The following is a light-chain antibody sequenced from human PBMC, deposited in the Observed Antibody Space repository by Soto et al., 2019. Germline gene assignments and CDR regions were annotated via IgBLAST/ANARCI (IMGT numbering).Light chain of an antibody. J-gene: IGKJ5*01. CDR1: QDIDKY. V-gene: IGKV1-33*01. CDR2: DVT. CDR3: QQSYDLPIT. Sequence: DIQMTQSPSSLSASVGDRVTITCQASQDIDKYLNWYQQTQGKAPKILIDDVTNLETGVPSRFSGSGSGTHFTFTIGRLQPEDIETYYCQQSYDLPITFGQGTRLEIK.